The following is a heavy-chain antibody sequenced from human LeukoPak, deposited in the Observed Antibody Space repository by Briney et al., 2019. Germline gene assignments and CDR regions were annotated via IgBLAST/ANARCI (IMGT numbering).Heavy chain of an antibody. Sequence: PGGSLRLSCAASGFTFSSYSMNWVRQAPGKGLEWVSSISSSSSYIYYADSAKGRFTISRDNAKNSLYLQMNSLRAEDTAVYYCAREGVVAATPWFDPWGQGTLVTVSS. J-gene: IGHJ5*02. D-gene: IGHD2-15*01. V-gene: IGHV3-21*01. CDR1: GFTFSSYS. CDR3: AREGVVAATPWFDP. CDR2: ISSSSSYI.